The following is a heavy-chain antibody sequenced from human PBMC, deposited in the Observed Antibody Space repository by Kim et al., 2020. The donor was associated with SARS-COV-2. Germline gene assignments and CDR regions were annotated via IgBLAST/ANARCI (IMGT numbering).Heavy chain of an antibody. CDR2: IYYSGST. CDR1: GGSISSSSYY. Sequence: SETLSLTCTVSGGSISSSSYYWGWIRQPPGKGLEWIGSIYYSGSTYYNPSLKSRVTISVDTSKNQFSLKLSSVTAADTAVYYCARPGGRDSGWKDNWFDPWGQGTLVTVSS. J-gene: IGHJ5*02. D-gene: IGHD6-19*01. V-gene: IGHV4-39*01. CDR3: ARPGGRDSGWKDNWFDP.